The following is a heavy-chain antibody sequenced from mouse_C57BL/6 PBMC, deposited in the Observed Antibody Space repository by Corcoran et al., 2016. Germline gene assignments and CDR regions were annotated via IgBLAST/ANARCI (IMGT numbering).Heavy chain of an antibody. CDR1: GYTFTTYG. CDR2: INTYSGVP. V-gene: IGHV9-3*01. CDR3: ARGITTWYFDV. Sequence: QIQLVQSGPELKKPGETVKISCKASGYTFTTYGMSWVKQAPGKGLKWMGWINTYSGVPTYADDFKGRFAFSLETSASTAYLQINNLKNEDTATYFCARGITTWYFDVWGTGTTVTVSS. D-gene: IGHD1-1*01. J-gene: IGHJ1*03.